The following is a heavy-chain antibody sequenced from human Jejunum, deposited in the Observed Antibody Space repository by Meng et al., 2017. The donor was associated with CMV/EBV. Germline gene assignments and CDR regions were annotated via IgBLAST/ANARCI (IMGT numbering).Heavy chain of an antibody. CDR2: ISNIGSFK. D-gene: IGHD6-19*01. J-gene: IGHJ4*02. CDR3: ARAVSGGSLADY. V-gene: IGHV3-74*01. CDR1: GFTFGRYW. Sequence: SGFTFGRYWIHWVRQATGKGLVWVSSISNIGSFKACADSVKGRFTVSRDNAKNTLYLEMNSLRDDDTGVYYCARAVSGGSLADYWGQGTLVTVSS.